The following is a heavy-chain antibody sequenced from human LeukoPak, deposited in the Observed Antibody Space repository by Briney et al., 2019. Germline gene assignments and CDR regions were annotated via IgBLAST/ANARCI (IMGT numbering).Heavy chain of an antibody. CDR3: AREEVDSGWLT. Sequence: ASVTVSFKASGYTFTGYYMHWVRQAPGQGREWMGWINPNSGGTNYAQKFQGRVTMTRDTSISTAYMELSRLRSDDTAVYYCAREEVDSGWLTWGQGTLVTVSS. D-gene: IGHD6-19*01. CDR2: INPNSGGT. CDR1: GYTFTGYY. J-gene: IGHJ4*02. V-gene: IGHV1-2*02.